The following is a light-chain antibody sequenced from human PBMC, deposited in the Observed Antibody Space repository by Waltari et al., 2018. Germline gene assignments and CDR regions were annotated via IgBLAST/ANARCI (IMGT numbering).Light chain of an antibody. Sequence: EIVLTQSPATLCLSPGERVTLSCRASQSVNTYLAWYQQKPGQAPRLLIYDASSRATGIPARFSGNGSGTDFTLTISSLEAEDFAVYYCQQRSIRPPAYSFGQGTRLEIK. CDR3: QQRSIRPPAYS. CDR2: DAS. V-gene: IGKV3-11*01. CDR1: QSVNTY. J-gene: IGKJ2*03.